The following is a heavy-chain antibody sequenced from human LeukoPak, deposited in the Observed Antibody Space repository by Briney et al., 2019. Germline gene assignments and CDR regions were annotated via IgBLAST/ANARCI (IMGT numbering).Heavy chain of an antibody. CDR2: INQDGSAK. V-gene: IGHV3-7*01. Sequence: GGSLRLSCAASGFTFSDYWMNWVRQAPGKGLEWVANINQDGSAKYYVDSVKGRFTFSRDNAMNSLFLQMNSLRAEDTAVYYCVRDVHGGAFDYWGQGTLVTVSS. CDR3: VRDVHGGAFDY. J-gene: IGHJ4*02. CDR1: GFTFSDYW. D-gene: IGHD4-23*01.